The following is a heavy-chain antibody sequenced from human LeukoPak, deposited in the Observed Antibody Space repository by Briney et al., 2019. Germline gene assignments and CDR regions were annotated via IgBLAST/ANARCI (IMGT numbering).Heavy chain of an antibody. CDR3: ASYGGNSAGIDY. D-gene: IGHD4-23*01. J-gene: IGHJ4*02. CDR2: ISSSSSYI. CDR1: GFPFSTSS. Sequence: GGSLRLSCAVSGFPFSTSSVTWVRQAPGKGLEWVSSISSSSSYIYYADSVKGRFTISRDNAKNSLYLQMNSLRAEDTAVYYCASYGGNSAGIDYWGQGTLVTVSS. V-gene: IGHV3-21*01.